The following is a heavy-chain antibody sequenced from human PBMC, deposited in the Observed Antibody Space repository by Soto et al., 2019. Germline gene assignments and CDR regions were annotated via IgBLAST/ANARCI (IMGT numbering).Heavy chain of an antibody. D-gene: IGHD3-10*01. CDR3: AKGYGSGSYYNTFDY. CDR1: GFTFSSYA. J-gene: IGHJ4*02. Sequence: GGSLRLSCAASGFTFSSYAMSWVRQAPGKGLEWVSAISGSGGSTYYADSVKGRFTISRDNSKNTLYLQMNSLRAEDTAVYYCAKGYGSGSYYNTFDYWGQGTLVTVSS. CDR2: ISGSGGST. V-gene: IGHV3-23*01.